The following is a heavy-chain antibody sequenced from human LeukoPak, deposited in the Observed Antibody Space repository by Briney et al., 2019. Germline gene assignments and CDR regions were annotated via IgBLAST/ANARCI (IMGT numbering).Heavy chain of an antibody. Sequence: GGSLRLSCAASGFTFSSYSMNWVRQAPGKGLEWVSSISSSSYTYYADSVKGRFTISRDNAKNSLYLQMNSLRAEDTAVYYCARDIVVVPAAIEAHNWFDPWGQGTLVTVSS. CDR3: ARDIVVVPAAIEAHNWFDP. CDR2: ISSSSYT. J-gene: IGHJ5*02. D-gene: IGHD2-2*01. CDR1: GFTFSSYS. V-gene: IGHV3-21*01.